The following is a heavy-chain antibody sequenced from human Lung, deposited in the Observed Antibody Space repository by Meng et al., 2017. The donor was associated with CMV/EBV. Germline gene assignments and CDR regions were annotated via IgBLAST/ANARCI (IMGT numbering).Heavy chain of an antibody. CDR2: IYHTGVT. J-gene: IGHJ4*02. CDR1: GGSFSGHY. V-gene: IGHV4-34*01. D-gene: IGHD2-2*01. Sequence: CGAYGGSFSGHYRSWIRQSPGKGLEWIGEIYHTGVTNYHPSLKSRVTISLDTSKMQFSLKLTSVTAADTAVYYCATSPDGPAGFDYWGRGVLVTVSS. CDR3: ATSPDGPAGFDY.